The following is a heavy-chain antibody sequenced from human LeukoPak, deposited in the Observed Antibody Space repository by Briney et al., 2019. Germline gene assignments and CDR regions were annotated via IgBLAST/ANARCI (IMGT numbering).Heavy chain of an antibody. Sequence: SGTLSLTCAVSGGSISSSNWWSWVRQPPGKGLEWIGEIYHSGSTNYNPSLKSRVTISVDKSKNQFSLKLSSVTAADTAVYYCARDFIAVAGTDHNWFDPWGQGTLVTVSS. CDR2: IYHSGST. V-gene: IGHV4-4*02. CDR3: ARDFIAVAGTDHNWFDP. CDR1: GGSISSSNW. J-gene: IGHJ5*02. D-gene: IGHD6-19*01.